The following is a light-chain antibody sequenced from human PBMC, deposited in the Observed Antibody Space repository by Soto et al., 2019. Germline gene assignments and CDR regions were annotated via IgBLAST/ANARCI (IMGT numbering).Light chain of an antibody. CDR1: ESVGNW. J-gene: IGKJ4*01. Sequence: DIQMTQSPSSLSASVGDRITITCRAHESVGNWLAWYQQKPGQAPKLLIYAATTLQSGVPSRFSGSRSGTVFSLTVSSLQPEDFATYYCQQANSFPLSFGGGTKVEIK. CDR3: QQANSFPLS. V-gene: IGKV1D-12*01. CDR2: AAT.